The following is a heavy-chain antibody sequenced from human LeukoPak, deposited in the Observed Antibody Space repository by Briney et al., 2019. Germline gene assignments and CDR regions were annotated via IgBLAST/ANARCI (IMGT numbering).Heavy chain of an antibody. CDR2: INPSGGHT. V-gene: IGHV1-46*01. J-gene: IGHJ3*02. CDR1: GYTFTGHY. CDR3: ARVGRELGAFDI. D-gene: IGHD1-26*01. Sequence: ASVKVSCKASGYTFTGHYMHWVRQAPGQGLEWMGIINPSGGHTSYAQKFQGRVTMTRDTSTSTFYMEVIGLRSEDTAVYYCARVGRELGAFDIWGQGTMVTVSS.